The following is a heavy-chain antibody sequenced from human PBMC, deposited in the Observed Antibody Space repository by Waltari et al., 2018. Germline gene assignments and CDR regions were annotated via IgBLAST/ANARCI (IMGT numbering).Heavy chain of an antibody. Sequence: QMQLQESGPGLVKPSETLSLICPVSGGSITRDYLSWIRQSAGKGLEWIGRISASGSTDYNPSLESRVTMSVDTSKNHFSLTLTYVTAEDAAVYYCARDPVIRSAYHYYYYGMDVWGQGTTVTVS. V-gene: IGHV4-4*07. J-gene: IGHJ6*02. D-gene: IGHD3-16*01. CDR1: GGSITRDY. CDR3: ARDPVIRSAYHYYYYGMDV. CDR2: ISASGST.